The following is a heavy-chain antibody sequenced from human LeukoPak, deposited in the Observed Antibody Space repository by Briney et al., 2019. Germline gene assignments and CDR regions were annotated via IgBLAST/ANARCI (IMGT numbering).Heavy chain of an antibody. CDR1: GGSISSGDYY. CDR2: IYYSGST. Sequence: SETLSLTCTVSGGSISSGDYYWSWIRRPPGKGLEWIGYIYYSGSTYNNPSLKSRVTISVDTSKNQFSLKLSSVTAADTAVYYCARHVVVPAAYYFDYWGQGTLVTVSS. CDR3: ARHVVVPAAYYFDY. V-gene: IGHV4-30-4*08. J-gene: IGHJ4*02. D-gene: IGHD2-2*01.